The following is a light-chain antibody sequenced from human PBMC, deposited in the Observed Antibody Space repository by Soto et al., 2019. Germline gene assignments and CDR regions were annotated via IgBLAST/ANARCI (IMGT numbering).Light chain of an antibody. J-gene: IGLJ1*01. CDR3: NSYTSNNTYV. V-gene: IGLV2-14*03. CDR1: SSDVGAFNY. CDR2: DVS. Sequence: QSVLAQPASVSGSPGQAITISCSGTSSDVGAFNYVSRYQQHPGKAPKLMIYDVSNRPSGVSNRFSGSKSGNTASLTISGLRAEDEADYYCNSYTSNNTYVFGTGTKV.